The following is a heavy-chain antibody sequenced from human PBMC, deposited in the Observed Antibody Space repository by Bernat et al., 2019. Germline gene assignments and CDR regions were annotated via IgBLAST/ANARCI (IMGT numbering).Heavy chain of an antibody. CDR3: ARDGQQLVSPVDY. Sequence: EVQLAESGGGLVQPGGSLRLSCAASGFTFSQYWMDWVRQAPGKGPVWVSRINTDGTTTNYADSVKGRFTMSRDNAKNSLYLQMNSLRAEDTAVYYCARDGQQLVSPVDYWGQGTLVTVSS. J-gene: IGHJ4*02. CDR2: INTDGTTT. CDR1: GFTFSQYW. V-gene: IGHV3-74*01. D-gene: IGHD6-6*01.